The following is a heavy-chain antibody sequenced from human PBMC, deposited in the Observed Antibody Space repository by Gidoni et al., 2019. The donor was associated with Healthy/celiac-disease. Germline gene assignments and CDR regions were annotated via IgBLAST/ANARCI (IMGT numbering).Heavy chain of an antibody. CDR3: TREYSSGWPPFDY. V-gene: IGHV3-73*02. J-gene: IGHJ4*02. CDR2: IRSKANSYAT. D-gene: IGHD6-19*01. Sequence: EGQLVESGGGLVQPGGSLKLSCAASGFTFSGSAMHWVRQASGKGLEWVGRIRSKANSYATAYAASVKGRFTISRDDSKNTAYLQMNSLKTEDTAVYYCTREYSSGWPPFDYWGQGTLVTVSS. CDR1: GFTFSGSA.